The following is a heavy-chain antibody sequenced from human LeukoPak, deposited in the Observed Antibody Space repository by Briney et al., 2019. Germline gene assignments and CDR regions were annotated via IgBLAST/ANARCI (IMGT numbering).Heavy chain of an antibody. D-gene: IGHD3-10*01. V-gene: IGHV1-18*01. CDR1: GYTFTSYG. CDR3: AREPRGPGAFDI. CDR2: ISAYNGNT. Sequence: ASVKVSCKASGYTFTSYGISWVRQAPGQGLEWMGWISAYNGNTNYAQKFQGRVTITADKSTSTAYMELSSLRSEDTAVYYCAREPRGPGAFDIWGQGTMVTVSS. J-gene: IGHJ3*02.